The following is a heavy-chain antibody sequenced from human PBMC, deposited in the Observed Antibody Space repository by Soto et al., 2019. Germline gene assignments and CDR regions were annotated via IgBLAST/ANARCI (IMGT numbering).Heavy chain of an antibody. Sequence: EVQLVESGGGLVQPGGSLRLSCAASGFTLSNYWMHWARQAPGKGLVWVSRISSDGSSTNYADSVEGRFTISRDNTKNTPHLQMSSRRAEDPAVYYCARVPYCSRRSSYSYFDSWGQGTLVTVSS. CDR2: ISSDGSST. J-gene: IGHJ4*02. D-gene: IGHD4-4*01. V-gene: IGHV3-74*01. CDR3: ARVPYCSRRSSYSYFDS. CDR1: GFTLSNYW.